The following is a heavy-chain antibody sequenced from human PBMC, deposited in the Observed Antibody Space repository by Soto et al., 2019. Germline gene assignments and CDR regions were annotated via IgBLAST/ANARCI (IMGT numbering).Heavy chain of an antibody. CDR2: MNPNSGNT. Sequence: QVQLVQSGAEVKKLGASVKVSCKASGYTFTSYDINWVRQATGQGLEWMGWMNPNSGNTGYAQKFQGRVTMTRNTSISTAYMELSSLRSEDTAVYYCARGRWMTGNSYGFYSPFWGRFWFDPWGQGTLVTVSS. D-gene: IGHD5-18*01. CDR1: GYTFTSYD. V-gene: IGHV1-8*01. CDR3: ARGRWMTGNSYGFYSPFWGRFWFDP. J-gene: IGHJ5*02.